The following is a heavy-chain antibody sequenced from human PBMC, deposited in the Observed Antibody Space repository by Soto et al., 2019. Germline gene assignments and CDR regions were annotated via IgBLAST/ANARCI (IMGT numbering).Heavy chain of an antibody. CDR2: ISSSSSTI. J-gene: IGHJ6*01. CDR1: RCTFHSYN. Sequence: PRGLLRLSCAASRCTFHSYNMNWVRHAPVKGRERVTYISSSSSTIYYADSVKSRFNISRDNAKNALYLQMNILRDEDTAVYCCTSVPCYFGSRIMSNIPMGMDVWGQGTT. D-gene: IGHD3-10*01. CDR3: TSVPCYFGSRIMSNIPMGMDV. V-gene: IGHV3-48*02.